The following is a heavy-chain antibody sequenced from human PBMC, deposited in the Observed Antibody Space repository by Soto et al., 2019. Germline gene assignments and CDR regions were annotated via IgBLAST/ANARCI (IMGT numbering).Heavy chain of an antibody. CDR1: GFTFSSYA. D-gene: IGHD6-19*01. Sequence: AGGSLRLSCAASGFTFSSYAMSWVRQAPGKGLEWVSAIRGSGGSTYYADSVKGRFTISRDNSKNTLYLQMNSLRAEDTALYYCAKNFPYSSGWPFDYWGQGTLVTVSS. J-gene: IGHJ4*02. CDR2: IRGSGGST. V-gene: IGHV3-23*01. CDR3: AKNFPYSSGWPFDY.